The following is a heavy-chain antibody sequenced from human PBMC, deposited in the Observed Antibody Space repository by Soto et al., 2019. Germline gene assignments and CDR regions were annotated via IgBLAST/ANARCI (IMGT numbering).Heavy chain of an antibody. CDR1: GYAFTTYG. J-gene: IGHJ4*02. CDR2: ISAHNGNT. CDR3: ARGRYGDY. V-gene: IGHV1-18*01. Sequence: QVHLVQSGAEVKKPGASVKVSYQGSGYAFTTYGITWVRQAPGQGLEWMGWISAHNGNTNYAQKLQGRVTVTRDTSTSTAYMELRSLRYDDTAVYYSARGRYGDYWGQAALVTVSS. D-gene: IGHD1-1*01.